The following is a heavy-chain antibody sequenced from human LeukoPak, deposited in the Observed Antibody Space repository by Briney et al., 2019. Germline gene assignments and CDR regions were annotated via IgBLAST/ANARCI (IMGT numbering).Heavy chain of an antibody. CDR1: GGSISGYY. CDR2: VYTSGSS. J-gene: IGHJ4*02. V-gene: IGHV4-4*07. D-gene: IGHD3-3*01. CDR3: ARADFWSGYYNY. Sequence: SETLSLTCAVSGGSISGYYWNWIRQPAGKGLEWIGRVYTSGSSTYNPSLKSRVTISLDKSKNQFSLKLSSVTAADTAVYYCARADFWSGYYNYWGQGTLVTVSS.